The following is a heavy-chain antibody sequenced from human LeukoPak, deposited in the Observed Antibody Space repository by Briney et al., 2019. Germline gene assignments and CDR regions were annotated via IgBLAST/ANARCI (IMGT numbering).Heavy chain of an antibody. Sequence: GESLKISCKGSGYSFTRYWIGGVRQMPGKGLEWMGIIYSGDSDTRYSPSFQGQVTISADKSISTAYLQWSSLKASDTAMYYCARLRESDYDFWSGYEPGWFDPWGQGTLVTVSS. CDR2: IYSGDSDT. D-gene: IGHD3-3*01. V-gene: IGHV5-51*01. J-gene: IGHJ5*02. CDR1: GYSFTRYW. CDR3: ARLRESDYDFWSGYEPGWFDP.